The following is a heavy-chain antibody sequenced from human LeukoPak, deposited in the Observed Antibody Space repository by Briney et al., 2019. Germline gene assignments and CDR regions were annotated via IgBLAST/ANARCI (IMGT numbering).Heavy chain of an antibody. J-gene: IGHJ4*02. CDR2: IIPIFGTA. Sequence: SSVKVSCKASGGTFSSYAISWVRQAPGQGLEWMGGIIPIFGTANYAQKFQGRVTITADESTSTAYMELSSLRSEDTAVYYCARDAGYDYVWGSYRSDYWGQGTLVTVSS. V-gene: IGHV1-69*01. CDR3: ARDAGYDYVWGSYRSDY. CDR1: GGTFSSYA. D-gene: IGHD3-16*02.